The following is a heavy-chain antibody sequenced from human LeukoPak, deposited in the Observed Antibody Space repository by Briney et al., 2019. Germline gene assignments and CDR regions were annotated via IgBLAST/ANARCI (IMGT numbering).Heavy chain of an antibody. J-gene: IGHJ3*02. D-gene: IGHD3-3*01. CDR2: IYYSGST. CDR1: GGSISSSSYY. Sequence: KPSETLSLTCTVSGGSISSSSYYWGWIRQPPGKGLEWIGSIYYSGSTYYNPSLKSRVTISVDTSKNQFSLKLSSVTAADTAVYYCASEYDFGNAFDIWGQGTMVTVSS. CDR3: ASEYDFGNAFDI. V-gene: IGHV4-39*07.